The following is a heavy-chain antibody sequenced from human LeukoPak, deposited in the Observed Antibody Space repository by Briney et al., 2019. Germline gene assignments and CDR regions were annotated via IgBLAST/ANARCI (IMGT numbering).Heavy chain of an antibody. CDR1: GYTFTDYY. Sequence: ASVKVSCKASGYTFTDYYVHWVRQAPGQGLEWMGRINPNSGGTNYAQKFQGRVTMTRDTSISTVYMELSRLKSDDTAVYYCARWGPLRLPGGYWGQGTLVTVSS. CDR2: INPNSGGT. D-gene: IGHD3-16*01. CDR3: ARWGPLRLPGGY. J-gene: IGHJ4*02. V-gene: IGHV1-2*06.